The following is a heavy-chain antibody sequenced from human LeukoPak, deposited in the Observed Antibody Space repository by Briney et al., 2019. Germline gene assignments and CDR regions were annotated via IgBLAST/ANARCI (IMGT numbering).Heavy chain of an antibody. V-gene: IGHV4-34*01. Sequence: SETLSLTCAVYGGSFSGYYWSWIRQPPGKGLEWIGEINHSGSTNYNPSLKSRVTISVDTSKNQFSLKLSSVTAADTAVYYCTIGVTMVRGVTKPPNYYYHGMDVWGQGTTVTVSS. CDR1: GGSFSGYY. CDR2: INHSGST. CDR3: TIGVTMVRGVTKPPNYYYHGMDV. J-gene: IGHJ6*02. D-gene: IGHD3-10*01.